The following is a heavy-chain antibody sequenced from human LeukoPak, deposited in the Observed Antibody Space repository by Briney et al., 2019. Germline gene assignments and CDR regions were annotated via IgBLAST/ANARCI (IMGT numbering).Heavy chain of an antibody. Sequence: TSETLSLTCAVSGYSISSGYYWGWIRQPPGKGLEWIGSIYHSGSTYYNPSLKSRVTISVDTSKNQFSLKLSSVTAADTAVYYCARSSVVVSATPRFDPWGQGTLVTVSS. CDR1: GYSISSGYY. CDR2: IYHSGST. D-gene: IGHD2-15*01. CDR3: ARSSVVVSATPRFDP. J-gene: IGHJ5*02. V-gene: IGHV4-38-2*01.